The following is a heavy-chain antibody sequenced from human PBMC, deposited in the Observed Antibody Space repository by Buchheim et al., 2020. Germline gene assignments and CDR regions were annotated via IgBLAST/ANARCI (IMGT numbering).Heavy chain of an antibody. CDR3: ARPVAGSDAFDI. CDR1: GFTFSSYW. V-gene: IGHV3-74*01. J-gene: IGHJ3*02. D-gene: IGHD6-19*01. Sequence: EVQLVESGGGLVQPGGPLRLSCAASGFTFSSYWMYWVRQGPGKGLVWVSRIKSDGSRTSYADSVKGRFTISRDNAKNTLYLQMNSLRAEDTAVYYCARPVAGSDAFDIWGQGT. CDR2: IKSDGSRT.